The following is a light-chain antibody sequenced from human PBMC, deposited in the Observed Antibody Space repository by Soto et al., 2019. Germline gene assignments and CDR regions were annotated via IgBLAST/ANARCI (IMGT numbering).Light chain of an antibody. V-gene: IGLV2-23*01. Sequence: QSALTQPASVSGSPGQSITISCTGTSSDVGSYNLFSWYQQHPGKAPKLMIYEGSKRPSGVSNRFSGSKSGNTASLTISGLQAEDEADYYGCSYAGSSTHVVFGGWTKVTV. CDR3: CSYAGSSTHVV. CDR2: EGS. J-gene: IGLJ2*01. CDR1: SSDVGSYNL.